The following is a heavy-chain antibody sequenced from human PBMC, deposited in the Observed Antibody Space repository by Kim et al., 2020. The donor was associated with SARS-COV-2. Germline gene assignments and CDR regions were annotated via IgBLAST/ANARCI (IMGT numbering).Heavy chain of an antibody. V-gene: IGHV3-21*01. J-gene: IGHJ4*02. CDR3: ARAETPWSYCSGGSCYSPLGH. D-gene: IGHD2-15*01. CDR1: GFTFSSYS. Sequence: GGSLRLSCAASGFTFSSYSMNWVRQAPGKGLEWVSSISVSSTYIYDADSVRGRFTISRDNAKNSLYLQMNSLRAEDTAVYYCARAETPWSYCSGGSCYSPLGHWGQGTLVTVSS. CDR2: ISVSSTYI.